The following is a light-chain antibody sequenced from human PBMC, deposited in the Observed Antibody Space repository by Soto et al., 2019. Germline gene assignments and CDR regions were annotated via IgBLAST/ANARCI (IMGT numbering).Light chain of an antibody. V-gene: IGKV1-5*03. CDR1: EPISLW. J-gene: IGKJ1*01. Sequence: DIPLTQSPSTLSASLGDRVTITWRASEPISLWLAWYQQKPGKAPKLLMYKASTLESGVPSRFSGSGSGTEFTLSIGGLQPDDFATYYCQQYDNDAWSFGQGTK. CDR3: QQYDNDAWS. CDR2: KAS.